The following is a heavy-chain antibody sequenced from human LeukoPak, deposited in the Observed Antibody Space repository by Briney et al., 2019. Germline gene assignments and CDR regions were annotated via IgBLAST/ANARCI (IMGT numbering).Heavy chain of an antibody. CDR2: IRQDDSEK. CDR1: GFTFSDYW. Sequence: GGSLRLSCSASGFTFSDYWMMWVRQALGQGLEWVGNIRQDDSEKNYVDSVKGRFTISRDNAKSSLYLQMNSLRAEDTAIYYCATDRKVGTWDPRFNYWGQGTLVTVSS. CDR3: ATDRKVGTWDPRFNY. D-gene: IGHD4-23*01. V-gene: IGHV3-7*01. J-gene: IGHJ4*02.